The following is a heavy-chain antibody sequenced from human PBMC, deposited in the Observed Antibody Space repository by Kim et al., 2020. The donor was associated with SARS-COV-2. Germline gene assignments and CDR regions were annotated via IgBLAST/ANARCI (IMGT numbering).Heavy chain of an antibody. CDR3: AKDLAHCTNGVCYTGAFDI. D-gene: IGHD2-8*01. V-gene: IGHV3-23*01. J-gene: IGHJ3*02. CDR1: GFTFSSYA. CDR2: ISGSGGST. Sequence: GGSLRLSCAASGFTFSSYAMSWVRQAPGKGLEWVSAISGSGGSTYYADSVKGRFTISRDNSKNTLYLQMNSLRAEDTAVYYCAKDLAHCTNGVCYTGAFDIWGQGTMVTVSS.